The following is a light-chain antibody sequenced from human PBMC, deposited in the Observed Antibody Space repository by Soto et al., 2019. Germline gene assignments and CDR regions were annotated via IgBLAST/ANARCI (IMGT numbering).Light chain of an antibody. Sequence: ETVMTQSPATLSVSPGERATVSCRASQNIGSNLAWYQQRPGQAPRLVIRSASTRATGIPDRFSGSGSGTDFTLTISSLQSEDFAVYYCQQYHDWPPVSFGGGTKLQVK. CDR3: QQYHDWPPVS. CDR1: QNIGSN. V-gene: IGKV3-15*01. J-gene: IGKJ4*01. CDR2: SAS.